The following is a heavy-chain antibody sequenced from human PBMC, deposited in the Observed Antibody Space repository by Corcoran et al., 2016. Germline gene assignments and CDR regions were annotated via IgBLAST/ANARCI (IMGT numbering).Heavy chain of an antibody. CDR2: ISYDGSNK. V-gene: IGHV3-30*18. J-gene: IGHJ4*02. CDR1: GFTFSSYG. Sequence: VQLVESGGGVVQPGRSLRLSCAASGFTFSSYGMHWVRQAPGKGLEWVAVISYDGSNKYYADSVKGRFTISRDNSKNTLYLQMNSLRAEDTAVYYCAKDRRIVGSAYYFDYWGQGTLVTVSS. CDR3: AKDRRIVGSAYYFDY. D-gene: IGHD1-26*01.